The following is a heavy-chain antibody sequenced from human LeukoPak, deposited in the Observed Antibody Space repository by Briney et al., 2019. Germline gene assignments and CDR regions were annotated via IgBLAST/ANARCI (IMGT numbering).Heavy chain of an antibody. V-gene: IGHV4-39*07. Sequence: SETLSLTCTVSGGSISSSSYYWGWIRQPPGKGLEWIGSIYYSGSTYYNPSLKSRVTISVDTSQNQFSLKLSSVTAADTAVYYCARLRIAAAGTSYYFDYWGQGTLVTVSS. CDR1: GGSISSSSYY. CDR3: ARLRIAAAGTSYYFDY. D-gene: IGHD6-13*01. CDR2: IYYSGST. J-gene: IGHJ4*02.